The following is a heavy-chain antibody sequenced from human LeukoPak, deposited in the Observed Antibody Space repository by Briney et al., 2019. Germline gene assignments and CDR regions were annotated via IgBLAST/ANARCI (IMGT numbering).Heavy chain of an antibody. V-gene: IGHV1-69*13. D-gene: IGHD2-2*01. Sequence: SVKVSCKASGGTFSSSAISWVRQAPGQGLEWMGGIIPIFGTANYAQKFQGRVTITADESTSTAYMELSSLRPEDTAVYYCARDVYCSSTTCSYYFDYWGKGTTVTISS. CDR3: ARDVYCSSTTCSYYFDY. J-gene: IGHJ4*03. CDR1: GGTFSSSA. CDR2: IIPIFGTA.